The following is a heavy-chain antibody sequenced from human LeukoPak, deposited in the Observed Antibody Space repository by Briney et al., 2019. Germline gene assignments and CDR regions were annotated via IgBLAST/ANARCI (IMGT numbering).Heavy chain of an antibody. J-gene: IGHJ4*02. CDR1: GGSISSYY. CDR2: IYYSGST. CDR3: ARDGSGSSAHVYFDY. V-gene: IGHV4-59*01. D-gene: IGHD1-26*01. Sequence: SETLSLTCTVSGGSISSYYWSWIRQPPGKGLEWIGYIYYSGSTNYNPSLKSRVTLSVDTSKNQFSLKLSSVTAADTAVYYCARDGSGSSAHVYFDYWGQGTLVTVSS.